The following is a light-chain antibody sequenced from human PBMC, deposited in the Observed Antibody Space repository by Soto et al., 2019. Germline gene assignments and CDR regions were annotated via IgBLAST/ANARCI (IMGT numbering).Light chain of an antibody. CDR2: DAS. J-gene: IGKJ4*01. CDR1: QTIGRNY. CDR3: QQRSNWTLA. Sequence: EIVLTPSPRTLSFSPGATATLSCRPSQTIGRNYLAWYQQKPGQAPRLLIYDASNTATGIPARFSGSGSGTDFTLTISSLEPEDFAVYYCQQRSNWTLAFGGGTKVDIK. V-gene: IGKV3-11*01.